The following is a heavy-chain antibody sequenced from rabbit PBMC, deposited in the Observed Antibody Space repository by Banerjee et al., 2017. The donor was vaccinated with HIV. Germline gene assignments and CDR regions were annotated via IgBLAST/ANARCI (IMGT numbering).Heavy chain of an antibody. V-gene: IGHV1S40*01. CDR2: IYTDDGHT. Sequence: QSLEESGGDLVKPGASLTLTCTASGFSFSSSHYMCWVRQAPGKGLEWIACIYTDDGHTYYASWAKGRFTISKTSSTTVTLQMTSLTAADTATYFCARNYDLWGQGTLVTVS. CDR1: GFSFSSSHY. J-gene: IGHJ3*01. D-gene: IGHD2-1*01. CDR3: ARNYDL.